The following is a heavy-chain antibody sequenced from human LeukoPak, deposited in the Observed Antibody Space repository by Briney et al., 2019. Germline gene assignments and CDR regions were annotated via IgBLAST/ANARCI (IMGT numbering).Heavy chain of an antibody. CDR1: GFTFSDYY. J-gene: IGHJ4*02. CDR3: AKDPIRHYSGSGESITTYFFDY. Sequence: GGSLRLSCAASGFTFSDYYMSWIRQAPGKGLEWVSYISSSTTYTNYAESVKGRFTISRDNAKNSLFLQMNSLRAEDTAVYYCAKDPIRHYSGSGESITTYFFDYWGQGTLVTVSS. V-gene: IGHV3-11*06. CDR2: ISSSTTYT. D-gene: IGHD3-10*01.